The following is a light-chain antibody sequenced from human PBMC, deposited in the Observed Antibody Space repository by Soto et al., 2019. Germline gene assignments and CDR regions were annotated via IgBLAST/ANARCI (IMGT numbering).Light chain of an antibody. Sequence: DIQMTQSASSLSASVVDRVTITCRASQSISRYLSWYQQKPGKAPKLLISVASSLQSGVPARFSGSGSGADFTLTIDILQPEYFATYHCQQRYSLPYTFGQWTKLDIK. J-gene: IGKJ2*01. CDR2: VAS. CDR1: QSISRY. V-gene: IGKV1-39*01. CDR3: QQRYSLPYT.